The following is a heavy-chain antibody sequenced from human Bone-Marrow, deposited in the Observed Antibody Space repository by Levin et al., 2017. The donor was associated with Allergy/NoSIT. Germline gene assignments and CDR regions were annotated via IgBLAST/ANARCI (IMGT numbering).Heavy chain of an antibody. V-gene: IGHV3-30*03. CDR2: ISYDGNYK. Sequence: GGSLRLSCAASGFNFNNYGMHWVRQAPGKGLEWVALISYDGNYKYYADSIKGRFTISRDSSKTTLYLQMTSLRADDTAVYYCARGRSAVDYWGQGTLVTVSS. J-gene: IGHJ4*02. CDR1: GFNFNNYG. CDR3: ARGRSAVDY.